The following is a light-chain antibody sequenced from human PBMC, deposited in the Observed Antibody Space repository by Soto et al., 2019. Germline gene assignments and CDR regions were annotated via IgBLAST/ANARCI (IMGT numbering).Light chain of an antibody. J-gene: IGKJ1*01. CDR1: QSVSSNY. CDR2: GAS. Sequence: EIVLTQSPGTLSLSPGERATLSCRASQSVSSNYLAWYQQKPGQAPRLLIYGASNRDTGIPDRFRGSGSVTDFSLTNSGLEPDYFAVYFCQHYGDSPWGTVGQGTKVEIK. CDR3: QHYGDSPWGT. V-gene: IGKV3-20*01.